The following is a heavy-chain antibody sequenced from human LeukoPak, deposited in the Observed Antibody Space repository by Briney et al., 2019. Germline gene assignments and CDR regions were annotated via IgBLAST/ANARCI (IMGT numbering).Heavy chain of an antibody. Sequence: GGSLRLSCAASGFTVSSNYMSWVRQAPGKGLEWVSVIYSGGSTYYADSVKGRFTISRDNSKNTLYLQMNSLRAEDTAVYYCAKDGSIYDSSGYYYFDYWGQGTLVTVSS. CDR3: AKDGSIYDSSGYYYFDY. CDR2: IYSGGST. D-gene: IGHD3-22*01. V-gene: IGHV3-53*01. J-gene: IGHJ4*02. CDR1: GFTVSSNY.